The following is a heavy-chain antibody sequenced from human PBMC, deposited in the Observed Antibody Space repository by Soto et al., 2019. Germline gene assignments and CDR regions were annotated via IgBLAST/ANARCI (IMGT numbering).Heavy chain of an antibody. J-gene: IGHJ3*02. CDR3: ARPRIVGAPNDAFDI. CDR1: GYSFTSYW. Sequence: GESLKISCKGSGYSFTSYWIGWVRQMPGKGLEWMGIIYPGDSDTRYSPSFQGQVTISADKSISTAYLQWSSLKASDTAMYYCARPRIVGAPNDAFDIWGQGTMVPVSS. CDR2: IYPGDSDT. D-gene: IGHD1-26*01. V-gene: IGHV5-51*01.